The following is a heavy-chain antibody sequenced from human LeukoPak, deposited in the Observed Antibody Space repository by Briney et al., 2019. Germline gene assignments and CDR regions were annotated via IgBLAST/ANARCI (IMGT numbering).Heavy chain of an antibody. Sequence: GGSLRLSCAASGFTFSSYAMSWVRQAPGKGLEWVSNISGSGGSTFYADSVKGRFTISRDNAMNSLYLQMNSLRAEDTAVYYCARDKVGTGATHLDYWGQGTLVTVSS. V-gene: IGHV3-23*01. CDR3: ARDKVGTGATHLDY. D-gene: IGHD1-26*01. CDR1: GFTFSSYA. CDR2: ISGSGGST. J-gene: IGHJ4*02.